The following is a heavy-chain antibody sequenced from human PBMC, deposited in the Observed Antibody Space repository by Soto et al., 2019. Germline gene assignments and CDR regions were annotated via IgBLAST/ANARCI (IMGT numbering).Heavy chain of an antibody. CDR1: GGTLSHYT. V-gene: IGHV1-69*02. CDR3: AGEGRNLGQSGASRLFGP. Sequence: QVQLVQSGPEVKKPGSSVMVSCTASGGTLSHYTISWLRQAPGQGLEYMGRVIPILDISNYAQKFQGRVTITADKSTNKAFMEVSKLRSEGNAVYLWAGEGRNLGQSGASRLFGPLGPGTQVTVSS. J-gene: IGHJ5*02. CDR2: VIPILDIS. D-gene: IGHD1-1*01.